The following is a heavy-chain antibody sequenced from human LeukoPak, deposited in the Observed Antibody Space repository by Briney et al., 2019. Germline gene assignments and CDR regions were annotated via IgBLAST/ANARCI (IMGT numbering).Heavy chain of an antibody. CDR1: GFIFSRSG. J-gene: IGHJ4*02. D-gene: IGHD3-10*01. V-gene: IGHV3-33*01. CDR2: IWFDGSKN. CDR3: AGGSYKADF. Sequence: PGRSLRLSCGASGFIFSRSGMHWVRQAPGKGLEWVAVIWFDGSKNYYADSVKGRFIISRDNSKNTLYLQMSSLRVEDTAVYYCAGGSYKADFWGQGTLVTVSS.